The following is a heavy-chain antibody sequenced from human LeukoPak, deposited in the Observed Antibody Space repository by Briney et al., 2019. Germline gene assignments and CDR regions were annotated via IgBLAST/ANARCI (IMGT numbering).Heavy chain of an antibody. CDR3: ARAPREYYGSGTYGSPYFDY. V-gene: IGHV4-61*02. J-gene: IGHJ4*02. D-gene: IGHD3-10*01. CDR2: IYTSGST. CDR1: GGSISSGSYY. Sequence: SETLSLTCTVSGGSISSGSYYWSWLRQPAGKGLEWIGRIYTSGSTNYNPSLKSRVTISVDTSKNQFSLKLSSVTAADTAVYYCARAPREYYGSGTYGSPYFDYWGQGTLVTVSS.